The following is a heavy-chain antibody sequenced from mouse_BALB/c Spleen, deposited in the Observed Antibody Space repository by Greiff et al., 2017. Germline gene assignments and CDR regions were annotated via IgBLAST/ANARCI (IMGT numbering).Heavy chain of an antibody. CDR1: GYTFTSYW. V-gene: IGHV1-4*01. D-gene: IGHD2-2*01. CDR3: AKERAYGYDAAMDY. Sequence: VQLKESGAELVRPGSSVKISCKASGYTFTSYWMHWVKQRPGQGLEWIGYINPSTGYTEYNQKFKDKATLTADKSSSTAYMQLSSLTSEDSAVYYCAKERAYGYDAAMDYWGQGTSVTVSS. J-gene: IGHJ4*01. CDR2: INPSTGYT.